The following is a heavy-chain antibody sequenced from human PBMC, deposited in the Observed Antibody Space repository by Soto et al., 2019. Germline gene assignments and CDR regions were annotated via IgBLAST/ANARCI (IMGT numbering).Heavy chain of an antibody. J-gene: IGHJ4*02. CDR1: RGSFSGYY. CDR3: TTAGTYYYDSSGYYYPYFDY. Sequence: PSETLSLTCAVSRGSFSGYYWSWVRQFPGKGLEWVGRIKSKTDGGTTDYAAPVKGRFTISRDDSKNTLYLQMNSLKTEDTAVYYCTTAGTYYYDSSGYYYPYFDYWGQGTLVTVSS. CDR2: IKSKTDGGTT. D-gene: IGHD3-22*01. V-gene: IGHV3-15*01.